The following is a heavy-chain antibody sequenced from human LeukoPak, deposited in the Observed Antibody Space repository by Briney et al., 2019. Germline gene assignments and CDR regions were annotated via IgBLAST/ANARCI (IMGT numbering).Heavy chain of an antibody. CDR2: ISAYNGNT. D-gene: IGHD3-9*01. Sequence: GASVKVSCKASGYTFTSYGISWVRQAPGQGLEWMGWISAYNGNTNYAQKLQGRVTMTTDTSTSTAYMELRSLRSDDTAVYYCARDLVLRYFDWLYGTNWFDPWGQGTLVTVSS. V-gene: IGHV1-18*01. CDR3: ARDLVLRYFDWLYGTNWFDP. J-gene: IGHJ5*02. CDR1: GYTFTSYG.